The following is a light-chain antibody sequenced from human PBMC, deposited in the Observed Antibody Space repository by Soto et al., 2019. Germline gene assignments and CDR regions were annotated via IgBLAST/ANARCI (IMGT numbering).Light chain of an antibody. CDR2: GAS. CDR1: QSVSSRY. Sequence: EIVLTQSPGTLSLSPGERATLSCRASQSVSSRYLAWYQQKPGQAPRLLIYGASSRASGIPDRFSGSGSGTDFTLTISRLEQEDLALYYCQLYLTSPECTFGQGTKVEIK. V-gene: IGKV3-20*01. J-gene: IGKJ1*01. CDR3: QLYLTSPECT.